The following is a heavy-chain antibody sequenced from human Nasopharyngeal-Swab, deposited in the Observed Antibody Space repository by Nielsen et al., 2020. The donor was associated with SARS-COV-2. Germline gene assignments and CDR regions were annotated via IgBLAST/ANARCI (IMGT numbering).Heavy chain of an antibody. CDR2: VNTDGSST. V-gene: IGHV3-74*01. Sequence: GESLKISCAASGFTFSGYWMHWVRQAPGKGLVWVSRVNTDGSSTSYADSVKGRFTISRDNAKSTLYLQMNSLRDEDAAVYYCARGSFGPIDYWGQGTLVTVSS. CDR3: ARGSFGPIDY. D-gene: IGHD3-10*01. J-gene: IGHJ4*02. CDR1: GFTFSGYW.